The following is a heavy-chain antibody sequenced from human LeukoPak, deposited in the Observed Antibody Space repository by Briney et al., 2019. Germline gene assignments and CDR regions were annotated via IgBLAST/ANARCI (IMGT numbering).Heavy chain of an antibody. CDR1: GGSISSSSYY. CDR3: ARDNYYDSSAPDY. V-gene: IGHV4-39*07. D-gene: IGHD3-22*01. Sequence: SETLSLTCTVSGGSISSSSYYWGWIRQPPGKGLEWIGSIYYSGSTYYNPSLKSRVTMSVDTSKNQFSLKLSSVTAADTAVYYCARDNYYDSSAPDYWGQGTLVTVSS. J-gene: IGHJ4*02. CDR2: IYYSGST.